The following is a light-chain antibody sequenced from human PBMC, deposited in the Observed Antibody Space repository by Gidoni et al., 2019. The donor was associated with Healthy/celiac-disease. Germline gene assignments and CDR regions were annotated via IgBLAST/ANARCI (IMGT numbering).Light chain of an antibody. J-gene: IGKJ3*01. CDR3: QQRGNWPPFT. CDR1: QSVSSY. CDR2: DAS. Sequence: EIVLTQSPATLSLSPGERATLSCRASQSVSSYLAWYQQKPGQAPRLLIYDASNRATGIPAMFSGSGSGTDFTLTISSLEPEDVAVYYCQQRGNWPPFTFGPGTKVDIK. V-gene: IGKV3-11*01.